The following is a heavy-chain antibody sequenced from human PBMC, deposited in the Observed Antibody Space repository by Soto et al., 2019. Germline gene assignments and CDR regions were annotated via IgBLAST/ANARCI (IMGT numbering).Heavy chain of an antibody. CDR1: GVSISSYF. Sequence: QVQLQESGPGLVKPSETLSLTCSVSGVSISSYFWSWIRQPPGRGLEWIGYTYHRGSTNYSPSLKSRVAISLDTSENQFSLKVGSVTAADTAVYYCARIGGYHGPLDYWGQGTPVTVSS. V-gene: IGHV4-59*01. CDR2: TYHRGST. J-gene: IGHJ4*02. CDR3: ARIGGYHGPLDY. D-gene: IGHD3-16*02.